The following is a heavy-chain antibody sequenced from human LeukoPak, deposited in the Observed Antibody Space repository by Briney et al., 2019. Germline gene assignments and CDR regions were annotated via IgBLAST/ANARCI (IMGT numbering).Heavy chain of an antibody. D-gene: IGHD6-19*01. J-gene: IGHJ4*02. CDR2: ISSGGGTT. Sequence: PGGSLRPSCAGSGFAFSNYAMSWVRQVPGKRLEWVSAISSGGGTTGYAESVKGRFTISRDNSKSTMYLQMNGLGAEDTALYYCAKDLEQSYSGWSTSYDGWGQGTLVTVSS. V-gene: IGHV3-23*01. CDR3: AKDLEQSYSGWSTSYDG. CDR1: GFAFSNYA.